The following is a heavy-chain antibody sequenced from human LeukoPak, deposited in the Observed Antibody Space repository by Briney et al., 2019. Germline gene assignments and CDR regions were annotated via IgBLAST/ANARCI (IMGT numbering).Heavy chain of an antibody. CDR3: AKDAAHSGSYRHDAFDI. D-gene: IGHD1-26*01. V-gene: IGHV3-23*01. CDR2: ISGSGGST. Sequence: GGSLRLSCAASGFTFSSYAMSWVRQAPGKGLEWVSAISGSGGSTYYADSVKGRFTISGDNSKNTLYLQMNSLRAEDTAVYYCAKDAAHSGSYRHDAFDIWGQGTMVTVSS. J-gene: IGHJ3*02. CDR1: GFTFSSYA.